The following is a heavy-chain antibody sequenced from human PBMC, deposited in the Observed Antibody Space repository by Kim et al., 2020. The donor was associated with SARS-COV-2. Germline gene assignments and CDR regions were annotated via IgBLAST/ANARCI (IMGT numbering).Heavy chain of an antibody. CDR1: GYTFTSYY. Sequence: ASVKVSCKASGYTFTSYYLHWVRQAPGQGLEWMGIINPSGGSTTYAQKFQGRVTMTRDTSTSTVYMELSSLRSEDTAVYYCARVSYGGYSRGAFDIWGQGTMVSVSS. D-gene: IGHD2-21*02. J-gene: IGHJ3*02. V-gene: IGHV1-46*01. CDR2: INPSGGST. CDR3: ARVSYGGYSRGAFDI.